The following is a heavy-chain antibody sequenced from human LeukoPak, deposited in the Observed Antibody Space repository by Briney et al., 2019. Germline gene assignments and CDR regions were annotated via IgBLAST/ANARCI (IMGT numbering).Heavy chain of an antibody. Sequence: ASVKVSCKASGYTFTAYDMHWVRQATGQGLEWMGSMNPKSGKTDYAQKFQGRVTMTRNTSISTAYMELSSLRSEDTAVYYCARSYTGYYGSGTDFDYWGQGTLVTVSS. D-gene: IGHD3-10*01. V-gene: IGHV1-8*01. J-gene: IGHJ4*02. CDR2: MNPKSGKT. CDR3: ARSYTGYYGSGTDFDY. CDR1: GYTFTAYD.